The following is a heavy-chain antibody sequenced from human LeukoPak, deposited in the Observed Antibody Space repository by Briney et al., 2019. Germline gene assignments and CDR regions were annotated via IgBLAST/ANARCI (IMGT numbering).Heavy chain of an antibody. J-gene: IGHJ4*02. D-gene: IGHD3-16*02. CDR3: AKDGGRYRFDF. V-gene: IGHV3-30*02. Sequence: GSLRLSCTAPGFPFNAYNIHWIRQSPGRGLEWVSFIRNDETEIHYADFAKGRFTISRDRSKNSVYLQMNSLRPDDTALYYCAKDGGRYRFDFWGQGTMVTVSS. CDR2: IRNDETEI. CDR1: GFPFNAYN.